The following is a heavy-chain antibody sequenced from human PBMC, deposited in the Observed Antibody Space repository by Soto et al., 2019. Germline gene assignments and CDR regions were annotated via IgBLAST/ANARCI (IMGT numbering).Heavy chain of an antibody. CDR1: GFSLSTSGVG. CDR3: AHKGYGDYPLDY. Sequence: QITLKESGPTLVKPTQTLTLTCTFSGFSLSTSGVGVGWIRQPPGKALEWLAVVYWDDTKHYSPSLKSRLTITKGTSKNQVVLTMTNMDPVDTATYFCAHKGYGDYPLDYWGQGTLVTVSS. D-gene: IGHD4-17*01. CDR2: VYWDDTK. V-gene: IGHV2-5*02. J-gene: IGHJ4*02.